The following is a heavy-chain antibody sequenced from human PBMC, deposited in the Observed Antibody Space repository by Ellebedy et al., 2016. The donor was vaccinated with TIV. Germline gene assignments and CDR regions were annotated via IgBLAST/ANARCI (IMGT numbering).Heavy chain of an antibody. CDR3: ARGGWYCSGGSCYHSEY. CDR1: GFPFSTYS. V-gene: IGHV3-33*01. Sequence: GGSLRLSCAASGFPFSTYSMHWVRQAPGKGLEWVAVIWFDGSKKYYADSVKGRFTISRDNSKNTLYLQMNSLRAEDTAVYYCARGGWYCSGGSCYHSEYWGQGTLVTVSS. J-gene: IGHJ4*02. D-gene: IGHD2-15*01. CDR2: IWFDGSKK.